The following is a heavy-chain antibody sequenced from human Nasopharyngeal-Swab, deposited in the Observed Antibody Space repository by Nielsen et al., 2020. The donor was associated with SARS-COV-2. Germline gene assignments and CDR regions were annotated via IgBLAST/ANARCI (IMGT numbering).Heavy chain of an antibody. Sequence: SVKVSCKASGGTFSSYAISCVRHAPGQGLEWMGGIIPILGIANYAQKFQDRVTITADKSTSTAYMELSSLRSEDTAVYYCARADGDAGYGMDVWGQGTTVTVSS. D-gene: IGHD4-17*01. V-gene: IGHV1-69*10. CDR3: ARADGDAGYGMDV. J-gene: IGHJ6*02. CDR2: IIPILGIA. CDR1: GGTFSSYA.